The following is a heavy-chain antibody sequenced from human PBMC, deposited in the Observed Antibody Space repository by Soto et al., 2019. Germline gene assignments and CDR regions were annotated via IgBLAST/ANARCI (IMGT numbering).Heavy chain of an antibody. CDR3: AKRDQQC. Sequence: EAQLLESGGDLVQSGGSLRLSCAASGFTFSIYGMTWVRKAPGKGLEWVSAISGSGGSTYYADSVKGRFTISRDNSNNTLYLQMNSLRVEDTAVYYCAKRDQQCWGQGTLVTVSS. CDR2: ISGSGGST. J-gene: IGHJ4*02. V-gene: IGHV3-23*01. D-gene: IGHD6-19*01. CDR1: GFTFSIYG.